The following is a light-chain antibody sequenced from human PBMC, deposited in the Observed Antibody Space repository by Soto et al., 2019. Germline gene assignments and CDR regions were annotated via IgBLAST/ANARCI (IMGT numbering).Light chain of an antibody. Sequence: EIVMTQSPATLSVSPGERATLSCRASQSVSSNLAWYQQKPGQAPRLLISGASTRATGIPGRFSGSGSGTEFTFTISSLQSEDFAVYYCQQYNSWPPYTFGQGTKLEIK. CDR3: QQYNSWPPYT. CDR1: QSVSSN. J-gene: IGKJ2*01. V-gene: IGKV3-15*01. CDR2: GAS.